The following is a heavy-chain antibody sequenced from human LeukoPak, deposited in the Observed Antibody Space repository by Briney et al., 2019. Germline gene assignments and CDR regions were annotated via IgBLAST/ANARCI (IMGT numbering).Heavy chain of an antibody. J-gene: IGHJ6*02. Sequence: PGGSLRLSCAASGFTVSSNYMSWVRQAPGKGLEWVSVIYSGGSTYYADSVKGRFTISRDNSKNTLYLQMNSLRAEDTAVYYCARDRCSSTSCYRPYGMDVWGQGTTVTVSS. V-gene: IGHV3-53*01. CDR3: ARDRCSSTSCYRPYGMDV. CDR1: GFTVSSNY. CDR2: IYSGGST. D-gene: IGHD2-2*01.